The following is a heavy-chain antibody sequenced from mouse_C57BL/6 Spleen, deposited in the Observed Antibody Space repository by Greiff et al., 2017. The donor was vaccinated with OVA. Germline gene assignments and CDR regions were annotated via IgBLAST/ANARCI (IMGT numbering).Heavy chain of an antibody. J-gene: IGHJ2*01. V-gene: IGHV1-55*01. Sequence: QVQLQPGAELVKPGASVKMSCKASGYTFTSYWITWVKQRPGQGLEWIGDIYPGSGSTNYNEKFKSKATLTVDTSSSTAYMQLSSLTSEDSAVYDCARTSANWDFDYWGQGTTLTVSS. CDR2: IYPGSGST. D-gene: IGHD4-1*01. CDR1: GYTFTSYW. CDR3: ARTSANWDFDY.